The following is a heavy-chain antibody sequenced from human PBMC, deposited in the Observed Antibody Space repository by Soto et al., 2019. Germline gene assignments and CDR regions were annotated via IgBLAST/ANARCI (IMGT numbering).Heavy chain of an antibody. D-gene: IGHD2-2*01. Sequence: ASVKVSCKASGYTFTSYAMHWVRQAPGRRLEWMGWINAGNGNTKYSQKFQGRVTITRDTSASTAYMELSSLRSEDTAVYYCARAPLVVPAAMGVYWGQGTLVTVSS. CDR2: INAGNGNT. CDR3: ARAPLVVPAAMGVY. V-gene: IGHV1-3*01. CDR1: GYTFTSYA. J-gene: IGHJ4*02.